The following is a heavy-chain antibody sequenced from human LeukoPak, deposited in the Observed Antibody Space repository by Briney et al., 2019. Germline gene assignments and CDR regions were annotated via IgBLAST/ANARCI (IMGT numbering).Heavy chain of an antibody. D-gene: IGHD1-1*01. J-gene: IGHJ4*02. V-gene: IGHV3-74*01. CDR1: GFTFSSHW. CDR3: ARDGHGTNLDEFDY. Sequence: GGSLLLSCAASGFTFSSHWMHWVRPAPGKGLVWVSRINRDGSNTNYADSAKGRFTISRDNAKNTVYLQMNSLRVEDTAVYYCARDGHGTNLDEFDYWGQGTLVTVSS. CDR2: INRDGSNT.